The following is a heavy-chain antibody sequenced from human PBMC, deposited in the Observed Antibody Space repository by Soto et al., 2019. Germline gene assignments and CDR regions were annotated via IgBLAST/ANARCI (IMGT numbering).Heavy chain of an antibody. CDR2: IYPGDSDT. D-gene: IGHD6-13*01. CDR3: ARRGYRGSSYLRGMDV. CDR1: GYSFTSYW. Sequence: PGESLKISCKGSGYSFTSYWIGWVRQMPGKGLEWMGIIYPGDSDTRYSPSFQGQVTISADKSISTACLQWSSLKASDTAMYYCARRGYRGSSYLRGMDVWGQGTTVTVSS. J-gene: IGHJ6*02. V-gene: IGHV5-51*01.